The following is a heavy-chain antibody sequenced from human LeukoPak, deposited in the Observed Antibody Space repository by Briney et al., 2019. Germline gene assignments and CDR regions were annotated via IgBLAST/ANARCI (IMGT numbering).Heavy chain of an antibody. D-gene: IGHD2-21*02. V-gene: IGHV3-21*01. CDR2: IAGSSGYI. CDR3: ARDRGAYCCGDFYLGFDY. Sequence: GGSLRHLRAASGFTFSIYTMNWACQAPGKGLEWVSSIAGSSGYISYADSVKGRFTISRDNAKKSLYLHMTSLTAEDTAVYYCARDRGAYCCGDFYLGFDYWARGPLVTVSS. CDR1: GFTFSIYT. J-gene: IGHJ4*01.